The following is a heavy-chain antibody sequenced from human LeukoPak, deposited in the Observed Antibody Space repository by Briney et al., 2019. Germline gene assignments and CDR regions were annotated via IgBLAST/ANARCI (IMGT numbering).Heavy chain of an antibody. CDR1: GGSISSGDYY. D-gene: IGHD4-17*01. CDR2: IYYSGST. CDR3: ARVDGYGDYWFDP. J-gene: IGHJ5*02. Sequence: KSSQTLSLTCTVSGGSISSGDYYWGWIRQPPGKGLEWIGYIYYSGSTYYNPSLKSRVTISVDTSKNQFSLKLSSVTAADTAVYYCARVDGYGDYWFDPWGQGTLVTVSS. V-gene: IGHV4-30-4*01.